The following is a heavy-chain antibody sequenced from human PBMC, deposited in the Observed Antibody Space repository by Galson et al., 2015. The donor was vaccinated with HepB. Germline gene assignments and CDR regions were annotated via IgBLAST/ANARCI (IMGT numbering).Heavy chain of an antibody. CDR3: ARVSGGSTSCYNCYYYGMDV. CDR1: GGTFSSYA. CDR2: IIPIFGTA. D-gene: IGHD2-2*02. V-gene: IGHV1-69*13. Sequence: SVKVSCKASGGTFSSYAISWVRQAPGQGLEWMGGIIPIFGTANYAQKFQGRVTITADESTSTAYMELSSLRSEDTAVYYCARVSGGSTSCYNCYYYGMDVWGQGTTVTVSS. J-gene: IGHJ6*02.